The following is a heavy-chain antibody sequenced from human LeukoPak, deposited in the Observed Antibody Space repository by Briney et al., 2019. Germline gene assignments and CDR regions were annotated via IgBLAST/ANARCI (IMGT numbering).Heavy chain of an antibody. CDR2: ISAYNGNT. D-gene: IGHD2-2*01. J-gene: IGHJ6*02. Sequence: ASVTVSCKASGYTFTSYGISWVRQAPGQGLEWMGWISAYNGNTNYAQKLQGRVTMTTDTSTSTAYMELRSLRSDDTAVYYCARDKYCSSTSCRLNYYYYYGMDVWGQGTTVTVSS. CDR1: GYTFTSYG. CDR3: ARDKYCSSTSCRLNYYYYYGMDV. V-gene: IGHV1-18*01.